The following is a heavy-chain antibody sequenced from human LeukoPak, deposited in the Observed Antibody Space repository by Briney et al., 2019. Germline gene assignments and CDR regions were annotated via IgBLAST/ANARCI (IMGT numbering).Heavy chain of an antibody. V-gene: IGHV1-69*13. CDR2: IIPIFGTA. D-gene: IGHD1-20*01. CDR3: ASRVSLITGTTWFDP. J-gene: IGHJ5*02. CDR1: GGTFSSYA. Sequence: ASVKVSCKASGGTFSSYAISWVRQAPGQGLEWMGGIIPIFGTANYAQKFQGRVTITADESTSTAYMELSSLRSEDTAVYYCASRVSLITGTTWFDPWGQGTLVTVSS.